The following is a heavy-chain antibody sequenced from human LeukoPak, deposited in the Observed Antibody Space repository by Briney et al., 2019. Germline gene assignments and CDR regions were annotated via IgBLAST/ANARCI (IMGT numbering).Heavy chain of an antibody. Sequence: SETLSLTCTVSGGSISSYYWSWIQQPPGKGLEWIGYIYYSGSTNYNPSLKSRVTISVDTSKNQFSLKLSSVTAADTAVYYCARDKRNLGYYYDSSGSFDYWGQGTLVTVSS. CDR1: GGSISSYY. J-gene: IGHJ4*02. CDR3: ARDKRNLGYYYDSSGSFDY. D-gene: IGHD3-22*01. CDR2: IYYSGST. V-gene: IGHV4-59*01.